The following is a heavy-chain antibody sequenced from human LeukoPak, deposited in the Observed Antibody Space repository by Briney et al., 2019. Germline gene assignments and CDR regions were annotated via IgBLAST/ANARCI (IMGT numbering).Heavy chain of an antibody. J-gene: IGHJ4*02. CDR2: ISGSGGST. CDR1: GFTFSSYA. D-gene: IGHD3-22*01. CDR3: AALTYYYDSSGYYTFDY. V-gene: IGHV3-23*01. Sequence: QSGGSLRLSCAASGFTFSSYAMSWVRQAPGKGLEWVSAISGSGGSTYYADSVKGRFTISRDNSKNTLYLQMNSLRAEDTAVYYCAALTYYYDSSGYYTFDYWGQGTLVTVSP.